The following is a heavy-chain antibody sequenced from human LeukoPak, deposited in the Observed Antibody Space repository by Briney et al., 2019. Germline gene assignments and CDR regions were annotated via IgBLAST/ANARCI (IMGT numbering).Heavy chain of an antibody. CDR2: INHSGST. CDR3: ARHEGIAARYY. CDR1: GGSFSGYY. Sequence: SETLSLTCAVYGGSFSGYYWSWIRQPPGKGLEWIGEINHSGSTNYNPSLKSRVTISVDTSKNQFSLKLSSVTAADTAVYYCARHEGIAARYYWGQGTLVTVSS. V-gene: IGHV4-34*01. D-gene: IGHD6-6*01. J-gene: IGHJ4*02.